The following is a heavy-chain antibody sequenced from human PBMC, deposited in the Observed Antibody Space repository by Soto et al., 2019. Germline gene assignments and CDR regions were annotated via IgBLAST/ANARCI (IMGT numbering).Heavy chain of an antibody. J-gene: IGHJ3*02. Sequence: RASVKVSCKASGYSFTSYGINWVRQAPGQGLEWMGWISPYGYTNYAQRLQGRFTMTTDRSTTTAYLELGRLRSDDTAVYYCATGAVSIAAINDQDAFPIWGQGTMVTVSS. D-gene: IGHD6-6*01. CDR2: ISPYGYT. CDR3: ATGAVSIAAINDQDAFPI. V-gene: IGHV1-18*01. CDR1: GYSFTSYG.